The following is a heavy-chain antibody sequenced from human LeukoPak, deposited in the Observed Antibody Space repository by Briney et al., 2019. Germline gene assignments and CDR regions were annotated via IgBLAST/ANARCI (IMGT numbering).Heavy chain of an antibody. Sequence: GGSLRLSCAASGFTFSSYAMHWVRQAPGKGLEYVSAISSNGGSTYYANSVKGRFTISRDNSKNTLYLQMGSLRAEDVAVYYCAREMGYCSSTSCPTDYWGQGTLVTVSS. CDR3: AREMGYCSSTSCPTDY. CDR2: ISSNGGST. V-gene: IGHV3-64*01. D-gene: IGHD2-2*01. J-gene: IGHJ4*02. CDR1: GFTFSSYA.